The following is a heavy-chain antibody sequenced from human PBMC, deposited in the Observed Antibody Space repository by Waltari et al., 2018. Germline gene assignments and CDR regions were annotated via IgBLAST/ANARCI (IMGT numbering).Heavy chain of an antibody. J-gene: IGHJ1*01. CDR1: GLPFRDAW. Sequence: EVKVVESGGGLVKPGESLRVSCAAAGLPFRDAWWTWVRRAPGKGLEWVGRIKGRVDGGTADYAAPLKGRFTISREDSHNTMFLQMNSLRAEDTGVYYCTTKGREHVEDRLLDYWGQGTRVTVSS. CDR2: IKGRVDGGTA. CDR3: TTKGREHVEDRLLDY. D-gene: IGHD2-15*01. V-gene: IGHV3-15*01.